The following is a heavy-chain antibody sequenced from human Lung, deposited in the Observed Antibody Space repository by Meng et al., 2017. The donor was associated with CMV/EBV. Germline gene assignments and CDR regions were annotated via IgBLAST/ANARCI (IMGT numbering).Heavy chain of an antibody. CDR1: DRVSSDSAA. V-gene: IGHV6-1*01. J-gene: IGHJ4*02. D-gene: IGHD6-19*01. Sequence: DRVSSDSAAWTWIRQSPSRGLEWLGKTYYRSKWYNDYAESVKGRITIYADTSKNQFSLQLISVTPEDTAVYYCAGGGGYTSGWYDYWGQGTLVTVSS. CDR2: TYYRSKWYN. CDR3: AGGGGYTSGWYDY.